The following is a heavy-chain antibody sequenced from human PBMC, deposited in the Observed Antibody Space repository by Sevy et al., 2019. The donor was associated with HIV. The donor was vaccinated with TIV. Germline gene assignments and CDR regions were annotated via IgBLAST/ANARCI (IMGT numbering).Heavy chain of an antibody. Sequence: SETLSLTCAVYGGSSSGYYWSWIRQPPGKGLEWIGEISHGGSTNYIPSLKSRVTISIDTSKNQFSLKVSSVTAADTAVYYCARGRVKMTTMFGGPYYFDYWGQGTLVTVSS. CDR1: GGSSSGYY. CDR2: ISHGGST. J-gene: IGHJ4*02. D-gene: IGHD3-10*02. V-gene: IGHV4-34*01. CDR3: ARGRVKMTTMFGGPYYFDY.